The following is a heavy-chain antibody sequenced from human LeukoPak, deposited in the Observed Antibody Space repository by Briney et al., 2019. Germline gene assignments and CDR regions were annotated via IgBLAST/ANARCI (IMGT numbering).Heavy chain of an antibody. Sequence: ASVNVSCKASGYTFTSYGISWVRQAPGQGLEWMGWISAYNGNTNYAQKLQGRVTMTTDTSTSTAYMELRSLRSDDTAVYYCARVDLLLWFGELLGYFDYWGQGTLVTVSS. V-gene: IGHV1-18*01. CDR1: GYTFTSYG. CDR2: ISAYNGNT. CDR3: ARVDLLLWFGELLGYFDY. J-gene: IGHJ4*02. D-gene: IGHD3-10*01.